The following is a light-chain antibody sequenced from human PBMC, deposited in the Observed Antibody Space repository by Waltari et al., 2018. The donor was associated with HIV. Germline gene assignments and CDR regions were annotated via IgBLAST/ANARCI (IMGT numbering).Light chain of an antibody. CDR3: SAWDASLGAWM. V-gene: IGLV1-44*01. J-gene: IGLJ3*02. CDR2: SNI. Sequence: QSVLTQPPSASGTPAQRIISSFSGSTATLVPNNVNWYQQLPGTTPRLLMHSNIQRPSGVPDRFPGSRSGTSASLAISGLQSEDEADYYCSAWDASLGAWMFGGGTKLTVL. CDR1: TATLVPNN.